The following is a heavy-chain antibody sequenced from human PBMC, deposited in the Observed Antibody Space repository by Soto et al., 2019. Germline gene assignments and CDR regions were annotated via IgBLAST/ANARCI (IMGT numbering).Heavy chain of an antibody. CDR3: ARHHRYGGNAFDI. Sequence: PGGSLRLPCAASGFTLSDYYMSWIRQAPGKGLEWVSYITTSGTTIFYADSVKGRFTISRDNAKNSLSLQMNSLRAEDTAVYYCARHHRYGGNAFDIWGQGTTVTVSS. J-gene: IGHJ3*02. CDR2: ITTSGTTI. CDR1: GFTLSDYY. D-gene: IGHD3-16*01. V-gene: IGHV3-11*01.